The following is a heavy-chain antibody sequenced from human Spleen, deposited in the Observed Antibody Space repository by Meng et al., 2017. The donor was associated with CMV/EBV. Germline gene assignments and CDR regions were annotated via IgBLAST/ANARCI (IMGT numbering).Heavy chain of an antibody. V-gene: IGHV3-11*04. D-gene: IGHD3-10*01. CDR3: AGGDVGMSGFDY. CDR1: GFTVSGTY. Sequence: GGSLRLSCAPSGFTVSGTYMSWIRQAPGKGLEWITYISRSGGTTYYADSVKGRFTISRDNAKSSLYLHMKSLRVEDTAVYYCAGGDVGMSGFDYWGLGTTVTVSS. CDR2: ISRSGGTT. J-gene: IGHJ4*02.